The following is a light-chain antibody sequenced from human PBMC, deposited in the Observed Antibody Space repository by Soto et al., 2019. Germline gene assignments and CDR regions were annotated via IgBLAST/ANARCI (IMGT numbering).Light chain of an antibody. CDR2: DAS. V-gene: IGKV1-5*01. J-gene: IGKJ1*01. CDR3: QHYDTQYPT. CDR1: QSISRW. Sequence: DIQMTQSPSTLSASIGDSVTISCRASQSISRWMAWYQQKPGKAPKLLIYDASILESGVPSRFSGSGSGTDFSLAISSLHPDDFATYYCQHYDTQYPTFGQGTRVEIK.